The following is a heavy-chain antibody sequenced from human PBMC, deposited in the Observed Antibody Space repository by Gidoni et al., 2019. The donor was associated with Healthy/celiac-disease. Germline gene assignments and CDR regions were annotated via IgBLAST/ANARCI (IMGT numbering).Heavy chain of an antibody. CDR3: AKDSRSGYSSGWFDY. CDR2: SSWNSVSI. V-gene: IGHV3-9*01. Sequence: EVQLVESGGGWVQPGRSLRHSCAAFGFTLSDYAMHWGRQAPRKGLEWVSVSSWNSVSICYADSVKGRFTIARDNAKNSLYLQMNSLRAEDTALYYCAKDSRSGYSSGWFDYWGQGTLFTVSS. J-gene: IGHJ4*02. CDR1: GFTLSDYA. D-gene: IGHD6-19*01.